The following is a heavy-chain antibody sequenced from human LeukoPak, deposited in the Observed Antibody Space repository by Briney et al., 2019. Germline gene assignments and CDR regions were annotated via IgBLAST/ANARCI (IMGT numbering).Heavy chain of an antibody. Sequence: ASVKVSCKASGYTFTSYYMHWVRQAPGQGLEWVGIINPSGGSTSYAQKFQGRVTMTRDTSTSTVYMELSSLRSEDTAVYYCASLGYCSSTSCLPFDYWGQGTLVTVSS. D-gene: IGHD2-2*01. V-gene: IGHV1-46*03. CDR1: GYTFTSYY. J-gene: IGHJ4*02. CDR3: ASLGYCSSTSCLPFDY. CDR2: INPSGGST.